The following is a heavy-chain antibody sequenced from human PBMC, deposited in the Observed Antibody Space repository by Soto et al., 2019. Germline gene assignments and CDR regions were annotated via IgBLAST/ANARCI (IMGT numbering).Heavy chain of an antibody. V-gene: IGHV1-69*01. J-gene: IGHJ3*02. Sequence: QVPLVQSGAEVKKPGSSVKVSCKASGGTFSSYAISWVRQAPGQGLEWMGGIIPIFGTANYAQKFQGRVTITADESTSRAYMELSSLRSEDTAVYYCAGGYSSSSDGAFDIWGQGTMVTVPS. CDR2: IIPIFGTA. CDR1: GGTFSSYA. D-gene: IGHD6-6*01. CDR3: AGGYSSSSDGAFDI.